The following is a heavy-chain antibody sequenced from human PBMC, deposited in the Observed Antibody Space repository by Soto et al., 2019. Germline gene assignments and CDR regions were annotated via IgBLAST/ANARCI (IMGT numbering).Heavy chain of an antibody. CDR1: SDSIAGESW. CDR2: VFHTGGT. CDR3: ARVFSSGSGWMYYFDF. Sequence: QVQLQESGPGLVKPSETLSLTCTVSSDSIAGESWWSWVRQPPGLGLEWIGEVFHTGGTNYNPSLKSRVTMEVDKSKNQFSLTLISATAADTAVYYCARVFSSGSGWMYYFDFWGQGTLVSVSS. J-gene: IGHJ4*02. V-gene: IGHV4-4*02. D-gene: IGHD6-19*01.